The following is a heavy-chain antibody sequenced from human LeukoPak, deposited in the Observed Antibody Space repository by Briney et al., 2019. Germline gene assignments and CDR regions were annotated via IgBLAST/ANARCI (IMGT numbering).Heavy chain of an antibody. Sequence: SETLSLTCTVSGGSISSSSYYWGWIRQPPGKGLEWIGSIYYSGSTYYNPSLKSRVTISVDTSKNQFSLKLSSVSAADTAVYYCARGTRYYYYMDVWGKGTTVTVSS. J-gene: IGHJ6*03. CDR1: GGSISSSSYY. V-gene: IGHV4-39*07. CDR3: ARGTRYYYYMDV. CDR2: IYYSGST.